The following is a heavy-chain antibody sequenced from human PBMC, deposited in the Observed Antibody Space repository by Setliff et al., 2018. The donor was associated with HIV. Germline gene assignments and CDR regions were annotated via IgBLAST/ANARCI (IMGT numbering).Heavy chain of an antibody. V-gene: IGHV4-59*02. CDR3: ARTLTYSVPAYNWFDP. Sequence: PSETLSLTCTVSGASVNNYYWSWVRQPPGKRLEWIGHIYYNGSTDYNPTLRSRVTISVDTSKNQFSLHLRSVTAADTAMYYCARTLTYSVPAYNWFDPWGRGTLVTVSS. CDR1: GASVNNYY. J-gene: IGHJ5*02. D-gene: IGHD2-21*01. CDR2: IYYNGST.